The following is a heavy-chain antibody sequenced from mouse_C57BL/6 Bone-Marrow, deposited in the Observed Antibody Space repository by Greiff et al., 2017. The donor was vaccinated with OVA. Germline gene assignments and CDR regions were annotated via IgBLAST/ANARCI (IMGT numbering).Heavy chain of an antibody. D-gene: IGHD2-3*01. J-gene: IGHJ2*01. CDR3: APMVLPGYFDY. V-gene: IGHV1-42*01. CDR1: GYSFTGYY. Sequence: EVQLQQSGPELVKPGASVKISCKASGYSFTGYYMNWVKQSPEKSLEWIGEINPSTGGTTYNQKFKAKATLTVDKSSSTAYMQLKSLTSEDSAVYYCAPMVLPGYFDYWGQGTTLTVSS. CDR2: INPSTGGT.